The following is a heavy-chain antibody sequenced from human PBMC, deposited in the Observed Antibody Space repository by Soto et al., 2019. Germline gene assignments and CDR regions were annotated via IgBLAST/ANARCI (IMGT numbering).Heavy chain of an antibody. CDR3: ARGGNWNYESVWFDP. CDR2: IYYSGST. J-gene: IGHJ5*02. D-gene: IGHD1-7*01. CDR1: GGSISTYY. V-gene: IGHV4-59*01. Sequence: SETLSLTCTVSGGSISTYYWSWIRQPPGKGLEWIAYIYYSGSTNYNPSLKSRVTISVDTSKNQFSLRLSSVTAADTAVYYCARGGNWNYESVWFDPWGQGTLVTVSS.